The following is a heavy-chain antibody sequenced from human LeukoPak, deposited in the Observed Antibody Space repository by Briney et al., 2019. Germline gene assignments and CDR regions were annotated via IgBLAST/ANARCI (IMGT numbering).Heavy chain of an antibody. V-gene: IGHV1-2*02. CDR1: GYTFTGYY. CDR3: ARGDDILTGYYFSWFDP. D-gene: IGHD3-9*01. Sequence: ASVKVSCKASGYTFTGYYMHWARQAPGQGLEWMGWINANSGGTNYAQKFQGRVTMTRDTSISTAYMELSRLRSDDTAVYYCARGDDILTGYYFSWFDPWGQGTLVTVSS. CDR2: INANSGGT. J-gene: IGHJ5*02.